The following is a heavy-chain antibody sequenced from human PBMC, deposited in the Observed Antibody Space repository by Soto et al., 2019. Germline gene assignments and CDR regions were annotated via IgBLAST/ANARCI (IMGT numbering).Heavy chain of an antibody. CDR1: GITFSNYA. Sequence: EVKVLESGGGLVQPGGSLRLSCAASGITFSNYAMSWVRQAPGKGLEWVSVISGEGDSTPYADSVKGRFTISRDNAKNTMYMQMKSLRGDDTALYYCAKDWGFRWYDSSYLSRASGVDALDIWGKGTMVTVSS. V-gene: IGHV3-23*01. CDR3: AKDWGFRWYDSSYLSRASGVDALDI. J-gene: IGHJ3*02. D-gene: IGHD3-22*01. CDR2: ISGEGDST.